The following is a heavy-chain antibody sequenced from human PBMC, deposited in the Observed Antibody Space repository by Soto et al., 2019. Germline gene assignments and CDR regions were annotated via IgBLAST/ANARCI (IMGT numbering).Heavy chain of an antibody. CDR3: ARYCSGGSCPRSDAFDI. V-gene: IGHV1-69*05. CDR2: IIPIFGTA. D-gene: IGHD2-15*01. CDR1: GGTFSSYA. J-gene: IGHJ3*02. Sequence: SVKVSCKASGGTFSSYAISWVRQAPGQGLEWMGGIIPIFGTANYAQNFQGRVTITTDESTNTAYMELRSLRSDDTAVYYCARYCSGGSCPRSDAFDIWGQGTMVTVSS.